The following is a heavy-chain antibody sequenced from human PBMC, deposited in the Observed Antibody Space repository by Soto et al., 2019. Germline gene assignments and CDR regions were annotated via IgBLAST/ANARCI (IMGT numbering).Heavy chain of an antibody. D-gene: IGHD2-2*01. CDR1: GFTFSSYG. Sequence: QVQLVESGGGVVQPGRSLRLSCAASGFTFSSYGMHWVRQAPGKGLEWVALIWYDGKNKYHADSVKGRFTISRDNCESTLYLQMNSLRVEDTAVYYGARVLGSDQLPLDYWGQGTLVTVSS. CDR2: IWYDGKNK. CDR3: ARVLGSDQLPLDY. V-gene: IGHV3-33*01. J-gene: IGHJ4*02.